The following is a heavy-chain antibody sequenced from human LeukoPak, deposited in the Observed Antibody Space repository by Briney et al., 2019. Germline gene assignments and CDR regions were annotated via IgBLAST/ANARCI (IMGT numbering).Heavy chain of an antibody. V-gene: IGHV1-69*04. J-gene: IGHJ4*02. CDR3: AEARILTGYYNLDY. Sequence: ASVKVSCKASGGTFSSYAISWVRQAPGQGLEWMGRIILILGIANYAQKFQGRVTITADKSTSTAYMELSSLRSEDTAVYYCAEARILTGYYNLDYWGQGTLVTVSS. D-gene: IGHD3-9*01. CDR1: GGTFSSYA. CDR2: IILILGIA.